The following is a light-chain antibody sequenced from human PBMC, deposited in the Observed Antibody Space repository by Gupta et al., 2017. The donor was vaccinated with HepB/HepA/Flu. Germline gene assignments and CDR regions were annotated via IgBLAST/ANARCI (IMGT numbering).Light chain of an antibody. CDR2: DGS. CDR1: SSDVGGYNY. J-gene: IGLJ2*01. CDR3: SSYTSSSTQVV. V-gene: IGLV2-14*01. Sequence: QSALTPPASVSGSTGTSITISCPGTSSDVGGYNYVHWYQQHPGKAPKLMIYDGSNRPSGVSNRFSGSKSGNTASLTISGLQADDEADYYCSSYTSSSTQVVFGGGTKLTVL.